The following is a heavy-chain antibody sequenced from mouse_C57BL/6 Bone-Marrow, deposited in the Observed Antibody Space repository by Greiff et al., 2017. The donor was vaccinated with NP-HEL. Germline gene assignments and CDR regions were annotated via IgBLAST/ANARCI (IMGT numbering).Heavy chain of an antibody. Sequence: EVQRVESEGGLVQPGSSMKLSCTASGFTFSDYYMAWVRQVPEKGLEWVANINYDGSSTYYLDSLKSRFIISRDTAKNILYLQMSSLKSEDTATYYCARDFYYGSSSWYFDVWGTGTTVTVSS. V-gene: IGHV5-16*01. CDR1: GFTFSDYY. CDR3: ARDFYYGSSSWYFDV. J-gene: IGHJ1*03. CDR2: INYDGSST. D-gene: IGHD1-1*01.